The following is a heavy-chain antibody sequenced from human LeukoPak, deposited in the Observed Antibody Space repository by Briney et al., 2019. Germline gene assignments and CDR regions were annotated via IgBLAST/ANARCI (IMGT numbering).Heavy chain of an antibody. D-gene: IGHD1-1*01. Sequence: SETLSLTCTVSGGSISSSSYYWSWIRQPPGKGLEWIGYIYYSGSTYYNPSLKSRVTISVDTSKNQFSLRLSSVTAADTAVYYCARALNWNSYYFDYWGQGTLVTVSS. CDR2: IYYSGST. V-gene: IGHV4-61*05. CDR3: ARALNWNSYYFDY. CDR1: GGSISSSSYY. J-gene: IGHJ4*02.